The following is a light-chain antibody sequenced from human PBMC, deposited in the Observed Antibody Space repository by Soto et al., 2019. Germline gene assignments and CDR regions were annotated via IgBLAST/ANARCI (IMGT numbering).Light chain of an antibody. Sequence: EIVLTQSPGTLSLSPGERATLSCRASQSVSSYYLAWYQQKPGQAPRLLIYGASSRATGIPDRFSGSGSGTDFTLTISRLEPEEFAVYYCQQYGSSLSITFGQGTRLEIK. V-gene: IGKV3-20*01. CDR1: QSVSSYY. CDR2: GAS. J-gene: IGKJ5*01. CDR3: QQYGSSLSIT.